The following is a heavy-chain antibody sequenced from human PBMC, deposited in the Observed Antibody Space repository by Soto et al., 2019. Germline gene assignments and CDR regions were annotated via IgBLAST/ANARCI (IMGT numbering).Heavy chain of an antibody. CDR2: INAANGDT. Sequence: ASVKVSCKASGYTFTSYGIHWVRQAPGQRLEWMGWINAANGDTKYSPKFQGRVTITRDTSASTAYMELSSLRSEDTAVYYCVRRHVSATGIDWFDPWGQGILVTVSS. J-gene: IGHJ5*02. D-gene: IGHD6-13*01. CDR1: GYTFTSYG. V-gene: IGHV1-3*01. CDR3: VRRHVSATGIDWFDP.